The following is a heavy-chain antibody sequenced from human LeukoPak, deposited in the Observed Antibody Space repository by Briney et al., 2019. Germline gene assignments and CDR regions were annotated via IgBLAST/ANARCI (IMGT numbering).Heavy chain of an antibody. Sequence: PSQTLSLTCTVSGGSISSSSYYWGWIRQPPGKGLEWIGSIYYSGSTYYNPSLKSRVTISVDTSKNQFSLKLSSVTAADTAVYYCARLLFWGAPRYYYYMDVWGKGTTVTVSS. CDR3: ARLLFWGAPRYYYYMDV. D-gene: IGHD3-16*01. CDR2: IYYSGST. J-gene: IGHJ6*03. CDR1: GGSISSSSYY. V-gene: IGHV4-39*01.